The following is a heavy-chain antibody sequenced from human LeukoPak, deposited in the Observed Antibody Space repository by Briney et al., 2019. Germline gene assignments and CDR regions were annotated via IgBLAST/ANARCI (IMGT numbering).Heavy chain of an antibody. D-gene: IGHD6-19*01. V-gene: IGHV1-2*04. Sequence: ASVKDSCKASGYTFTGYYMHWVRQAPGQGLEWMGWINPNSGGTNYAQKFQGWVTMTRDTSISTAYMELSRLRSDDTAVYYCARGIAVASGYYYYGMDVWGKGTTVTVSS. CDR3: ARGIAVASGYYYYGMDV. CDR1: GYTFTGYY. J-gene: IGHJ6*04. CDR2: INPNSGGT.